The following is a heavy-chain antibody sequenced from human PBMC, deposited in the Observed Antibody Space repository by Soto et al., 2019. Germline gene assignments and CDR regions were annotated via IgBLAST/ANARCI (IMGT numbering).Heavy chain of an antibody. J-gene: IGHJ6*02. V-gene: IGHV4-31*03. CDR1: GGSISSGGYY. D-gene: IGHD3-3*01. CDR2: IYYSGST. CDR3: ARTPPPYDFWSGYQQLYGMDV. Sequence: PSETLSLTCTVSGGSISSGGYYWSWIRQHPGKGLVCIGYIYYSGSTYYNPSLKSRVTISVDTSKNQFSLKLSSVTAADTAVYYCARTPPPYDFWSGYQQLYGMDVWGQGTTVTVSS.